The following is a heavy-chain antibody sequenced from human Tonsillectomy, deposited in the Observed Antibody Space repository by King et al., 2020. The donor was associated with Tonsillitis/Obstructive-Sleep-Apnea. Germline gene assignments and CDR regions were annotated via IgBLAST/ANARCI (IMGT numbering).Heavy chain of an antibody. V-gene: IGHV3-30*18. Sequence: VQLVESGGGVVQPGRSLRLSCAASGFTFSSYGMHWVRQAPGKGLEWVAVVSYDGNTRFYADSVEGRFTISRDNSKNTLYLQMNSLRAEDTAVYHCAKTGYCTSTSFHTSRYLDYWGQGTLVTASS. D-gene: IGHD2-2*02. CDR3: AKTGYCTSTSFHTSRYLDY. J-gene: IGHJ4*02. CDR2: VSYDGNTR. CDR1: GFTFSSYG.